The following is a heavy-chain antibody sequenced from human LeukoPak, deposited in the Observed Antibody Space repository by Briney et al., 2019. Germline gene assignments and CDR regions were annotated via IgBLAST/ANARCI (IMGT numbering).Heavy chain of an antibody. CDR1: GYTFTGYY. V-gene: IGHV1-2*04. Sequence: ASVKVSCKASGYTFTGYYMHWVRQAPEQGLEWMGWINPNSGGTKYAQNFQGWVTMTRDTSISTAYMELNRLISDDTAVYYCAREDRSYSSGWNFDYWGQGTLVTVSS. CDR3: AREDRSYSSGWNFDY. D-gene: IGHD6-19*01. J-gene: IGHJ4*02. CDR2: INPNSGGT.